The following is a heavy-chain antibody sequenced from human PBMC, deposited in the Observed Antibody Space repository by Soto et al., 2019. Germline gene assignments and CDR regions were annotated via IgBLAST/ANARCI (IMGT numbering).Heavy chain of an antibody. CDR1: GYTFTNNY. D-gene: IGHD5-12*01. CDR3: AREGKDIVATITAFDI. J-gene: IGHJ3*02. CDR2: INPSGGNT. Sequence: ASVKVSCKASGYTFTNNYMHWVRQAPGQGLEWMGIINPSGGNTNYAQKFQGRVTMTRDTSTSTVYMELSSLRSEDTAVYYCAREGKDIVATITAFDIWGQGTMVTVSS. V-gene: IGHV1-46*01.